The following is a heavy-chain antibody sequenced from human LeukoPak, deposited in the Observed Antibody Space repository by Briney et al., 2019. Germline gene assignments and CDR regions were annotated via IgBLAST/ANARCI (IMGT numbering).Heavy chain of an antibody. CDR3: GRFGYVAGIDL. CDR1: GFSFNSYW. V-gene: IGHV3-7*01. D-gene: IGHD6-19*01. J-gene: IGHJ4*02. CDR2: IDPAGTDT. Sequence: GGSLRLSCAASGFSFNSYWMTWVRQAPGRGLEWVANIDPAGTDTYYVDPVKGRFIISRDNAKNLVYLQMNTLRAEDTAVYSCGRFGYVAGIDLRGQGTLVTVSS.